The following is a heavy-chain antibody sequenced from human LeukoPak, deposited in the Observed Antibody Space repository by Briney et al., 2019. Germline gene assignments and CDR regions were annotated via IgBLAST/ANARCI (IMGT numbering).Heavy chain of an antibody. CDR1: GFTFDDYG. Sequence: GGSLRLSCAASGFTFDDYGMSWVRQAPGKGLEWVSVIYSGGGTYYADSVKGRFTISRDNSKNTLYLQMNSLRAEDTAVYYCARDSSGPLYWGQGTLVTVSS. CDR3: ARDSSGPLY. D-gene: IGHD6-19*01. CDR2: IYSGGGT. J-gene: IGHJ4*02. V-gene: IGHV3-66*01.